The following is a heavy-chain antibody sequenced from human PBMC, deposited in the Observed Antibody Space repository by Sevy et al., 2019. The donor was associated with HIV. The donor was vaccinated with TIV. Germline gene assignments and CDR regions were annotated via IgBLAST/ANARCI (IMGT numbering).Heavy chain of an antibody. D-gene: IGHD3-3*01. CDR2: ISGSGGST. J-gene: IGHJ6*02. V-gene: IGHV3-23*01. CDR3: AKVYYDFWSPNYYYGIDV. CDR1: GFTFSSYA. Sequence: GGSLRLSCAASGFTFSSYAMSWVRQAPGKGLEWVSAISGSGGSTFYADSVKGRFTISRDNSKNTLYLKMNSLRAEDTAEYSCAKVYYDFWSPNYYYGIDVWGQGTTVTDSS.